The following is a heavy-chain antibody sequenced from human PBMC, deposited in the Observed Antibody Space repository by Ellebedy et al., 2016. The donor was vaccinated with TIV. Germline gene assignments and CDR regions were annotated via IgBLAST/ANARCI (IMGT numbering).Heavy chain of an antibody. Sequence: GESLKISCSASGFTFSAFSMHWVRQAPGKGLEYVSGISSNGDNTYYADSMKGRFTMSRDSSRDTLYLQMSSLRAEDTAVYYCALPLLRGFTAYNPLGYWGQGTLVTVSS. D-gene: IGHD5-12*01. V-gene: IGHV3-64D*08. CDR3: ALPLLRGFTAYNPLGY. CDR2: ISSNGDNT. CDR1: GFTFSAFS. J-gene: IGHJ4*02.